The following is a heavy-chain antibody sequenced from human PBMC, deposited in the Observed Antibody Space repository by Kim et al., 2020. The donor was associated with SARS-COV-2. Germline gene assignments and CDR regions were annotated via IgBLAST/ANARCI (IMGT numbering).Heavy chain of an antibody. V-gene: IGHV3-74*01. CDR3: ARDGYLLWFGYGMDV. D-gene: IGHD3-10*01. J-gene: IGHJ6*02. Sequence: GGSLRLSCAASGFTFSSYWMHWVRQAPGKGLVWVSRINSDGSSTSYADSVKGRFTISRDNAKNTLYLQMNSLRAEDTAVYYCARDGYLLWFGYGMDVWGQGTTVTVSS. CDR2: INSDGSST. CDR1: GFTFSSYW.